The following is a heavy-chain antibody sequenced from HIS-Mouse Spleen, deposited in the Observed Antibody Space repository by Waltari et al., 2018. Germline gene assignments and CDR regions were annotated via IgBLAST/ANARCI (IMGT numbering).Heavy chain of an antibody. CDR1: GGSFSGYY. J-gene: IGHJ1*01. D-gene: IGHD3-22*01. CDR2: INHSGST. V-gene: IGHV4-34*01. CDR3: ASGGYYDSSGYSGGAFQH. Sequence: QVQLQQWGAGLLKPSETLSLTCAVYGGSFSGYYWSWIRQPPGRGLEWIGEINHSGSTNYNPSLKSRVTISVDTSKNQFSLKLSSVTAADTAVYYCASGGYYDSSGYSGGAFQHWGQGTLVTVSS.